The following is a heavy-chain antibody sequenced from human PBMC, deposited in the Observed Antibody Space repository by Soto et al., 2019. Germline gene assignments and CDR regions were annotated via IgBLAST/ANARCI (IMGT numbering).Heavy chain of an antibody. CDR1: GFTFSSSA. J-gene: IGHJ4*02. V-gene: IGHV3-23*01. CDR2: INPTGANT. CDR3: VSWVSDHFDY. Sequence: GGSLRLSCAASGFTFSSSAMSWVRQAPGTELEWVSTINPTGANTHYADSAKGRFTISRDNSRNTVDLQMNSLRAADTALYYCVSWVSDHFDYWGQGTPVTVSS. D-gene: IGHD3-16*01.